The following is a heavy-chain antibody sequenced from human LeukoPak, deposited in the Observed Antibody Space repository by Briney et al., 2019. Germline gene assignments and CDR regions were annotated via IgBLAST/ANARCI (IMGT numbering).Heavy chain of an antibody. CDR1: GGSISSSSYY. CDR2: IYYSGST. J-gene: IGHJ4*02. CDR3: AREPQLDYYFDY. Sequence: SETLSLTCTVSGGSISSSSYYWGWIRQPPGKGLEWIGSIYYSGSTNYNPSLKSRVTISVDASKNQFSLKLSSVTAADTAVYYCAREPQLDYYFDYWGQGTLVTVSS. D-gene: IGHD3/OR15-3a*01. V-gene: IGHV4-39*07.